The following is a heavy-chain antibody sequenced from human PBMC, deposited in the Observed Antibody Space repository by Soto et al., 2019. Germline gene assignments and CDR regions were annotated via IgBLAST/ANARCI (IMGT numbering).Heavy chain of an antibody. CDR2: IDGGKT. V-gene: IGHV3-15*01. J-gene: IGHJ4*02. D-gene: IGHD1-26*01. Sequence: PGGSLRLSCAASGFTFNNARMSWVRQAPGKGLEWVGRIDGGKTDFAAPVEGRFTFSRDDSRNTLFLQMNSLKTEDTVVYYCTSNAAAKVGTLSYWGQGTLVTVSS. CDR3: TSNAAAKVGTLSY. CDR1: GFTFNNAR.